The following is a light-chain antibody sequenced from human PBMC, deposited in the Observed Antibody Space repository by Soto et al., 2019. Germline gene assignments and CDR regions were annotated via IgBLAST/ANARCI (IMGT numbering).Light chain of an antibody. CDR1: QSVSSY. CDR2: DAS. CDR3: QQRSNWPPPTWT. J-gene: IGKJ1*01. Sequence: EIVLTQSPATLSLSPGERATLSCRASQSVSSYLAWYQQKPGQAPRLLIYDASNRATGIPARFSGSGSGTDFTLTISSLEPEDFADYYCQQRSNWPPPTWTFGQGTKVEIK. V-gene: IGKV3-11*01.